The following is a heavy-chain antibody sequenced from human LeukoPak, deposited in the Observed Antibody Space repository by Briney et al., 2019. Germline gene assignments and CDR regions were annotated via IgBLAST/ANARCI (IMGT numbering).Heavy chain of an antibody. Sequence: SETLSLTCTVSGGSISSSNYYWDWIRQPPGKGLAWIGSVYYSGSTYYNSSLKSRVTISVDTSKNQFSLKVNSVTAADAAVYYCARHGPVLAPHISGWDRLDPWGQGTLVTVSS. D-gene: IGHD6-19*01. CDR2: VYYSGST. J-gene: IGHJ5*02. V-gene: IGHV4-39*01. CDR3: ARHGPVLAPHISGWDRLDP. CDR1: GGSISSSNYY.